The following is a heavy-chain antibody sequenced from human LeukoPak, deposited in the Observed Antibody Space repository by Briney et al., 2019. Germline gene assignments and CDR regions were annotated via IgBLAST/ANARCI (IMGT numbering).Heavy chain of an antibody. V-gene: IGHV4-61*02. Sequence: SQTLSLTCTVSGGSISSGSYYWSWIRQPAGKGLEWLGRIYTSGSTTYNPSLKSRVTISVDTSKNQFSLKLGSVTAADTAVYYCARDSSGSPPYYYYGMDVWGQGTTVTVSS. J-gene: IGHJ6*02. CDR1: GGSISSGSYY. CDR2: IYTSGST. CDR3: ARDSSGSPPYYYYGMDV. D-gene: IGHD1-26*01.